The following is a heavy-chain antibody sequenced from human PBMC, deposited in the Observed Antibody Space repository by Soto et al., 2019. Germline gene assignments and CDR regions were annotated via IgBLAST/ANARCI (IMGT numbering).Heavy chain of an antibody. V-gene: IGHV4-34*01. J-gene: IGHJ4*02. D-gene: IGHD2-2*01. CDR3: ARGRYCSSTSCYSSGYFDY. Sequence: SETLSLTCAVYGGSFSGYYWSWIRQPPGKGLEWIGEINHSGSTNYNPSLKSRVTISVDTSKNQFSLKLSSVTAADTAVYYCARGRYCSSTSCYSSGYFDYWGQGTLVTVSS. CDR2: INHSGST. CDR1: GGSFSGYY.